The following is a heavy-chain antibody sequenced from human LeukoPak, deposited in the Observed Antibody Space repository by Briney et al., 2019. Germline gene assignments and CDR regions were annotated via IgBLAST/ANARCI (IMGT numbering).Heavy chain of an antibody. CDR3: SGHLRDSGCWWFDP. CDR1: GGSISSSAYY. Sequence: SETLSLTCTVSGGSISSSAYYWGWIRQPPGKGLEWIGRSYYTGSIYYTPSLKSRATILIDMSKNQLSLKLSSVTAADTAVYFCSGHLRDSGCWWFDPWGQGTLVTGSS. CDR2: SYYTGSI. D-gene: IGHD3-22*01. J-gene: IGHJ5*02. V-gene: IGHV4-39*01.